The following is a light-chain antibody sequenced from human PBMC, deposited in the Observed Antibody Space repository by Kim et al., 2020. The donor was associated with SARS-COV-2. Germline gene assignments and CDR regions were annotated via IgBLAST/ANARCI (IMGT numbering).Light chain of an antibody. Sequence: EIVLTQSPGTLSLSPGERATLSCRAGQSVSSSYLAWYQQKAGQAPRVVIYGGSSRATGIPDRFSASGSGTGSTLTINRLEPEDFAVYYCQQYAYSPITFGQGTRL. CDR1: QSVSSSY. J-gene: IGKJ5*01. CDR2: GGS. V-gene: IGKV3-20*01. CDR3: QQYAYSPIT.